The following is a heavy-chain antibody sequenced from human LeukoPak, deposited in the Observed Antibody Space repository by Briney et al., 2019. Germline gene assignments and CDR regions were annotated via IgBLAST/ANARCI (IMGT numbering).Heavy chain of an antibody. CDR3: ARSVSGYQHFDY. Sequence: SEILSLTCTVSGGSISHYYWSWIRQPPGKGLEWIGYIYYSGNTNYNPSLKSRVTISVDTSKKQFSLKLSSVTAADTAVYYCARSVSGYQHFDYWGQGTLVTVSS. CDR1: GGSISHYY. CDR2: IYYSGNT. D-gene: IGHD2-2*01. J-gene: IGHJ4*02. V-gene: IGHV4-59*01.